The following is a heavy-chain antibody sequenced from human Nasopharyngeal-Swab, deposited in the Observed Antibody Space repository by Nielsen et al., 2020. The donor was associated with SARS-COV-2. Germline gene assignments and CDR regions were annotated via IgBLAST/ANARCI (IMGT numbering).Heavy chain of an antibody. Sequence: VRQAPGKGLEWIGEINHSGSTNYDPSLKSRVTISVDKSKNQFSLKLSPVTAADTAVYYCARDRPSSYGMDVWGQGTTVTVSS. V-gene: IGHV4-4*02. J-gene: IGHJ6*02. CDR2: INHSGST. CDR3: ARDRPSSYGMDV.